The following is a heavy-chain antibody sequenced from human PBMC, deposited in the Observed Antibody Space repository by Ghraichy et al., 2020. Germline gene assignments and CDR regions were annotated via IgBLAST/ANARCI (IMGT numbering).Heavy chain of an antibody. Sequence: AAVKVSCKASGYTFTSYYMHWVRQAPGQGLEWMGIINPSGGSTSYAQKFQGRVTMTRDTSTSTVYMELSSLRSEDTAVYYCARDRGPSPSSSLRYYYGMDVWGQGITVTVSS. D-gene: IGHD6-6*01. CDR1: GYTFTSYY. V-gene: IGHV1-46*03. J-gene: IGHJ6*02. CDR2: INPSGGST. CDR3: ARDRGPSPSSSLRYYYGMDV.